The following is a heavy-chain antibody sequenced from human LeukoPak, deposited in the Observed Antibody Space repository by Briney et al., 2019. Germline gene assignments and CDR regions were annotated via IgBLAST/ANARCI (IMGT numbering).Heavy chain of an antibody. CDR3: ARHLGSSSWIDY. D-gene: IGHD6-13*01. Sequence: KPGESLKISFKGSGXSFTSDWISWVRQMPGKGLEWMGKIDPSDSYINYSPSFQGHVTISADKSISTAFLQWSSLKASDTAMYYCARHLGSSSWIDYWGQGTLVTVSS. CDR2: IDPSDSYI. J-gene: IGHJ4*02. CDR1: GXSFTSDW. V-gene: IGHV5-10-1*01.